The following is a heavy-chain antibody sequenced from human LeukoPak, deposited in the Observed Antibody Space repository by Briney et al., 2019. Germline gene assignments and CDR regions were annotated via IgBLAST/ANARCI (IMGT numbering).Heavy chain of an antibody. CDR1: GLTLSTYA. CDR3: AKSPRSAADNWFDP. J-gene: IGHJ5*02. D-gene: IGHD6-13*01. V-gene: IGHV3-23*01. Sequence: SGGALRLSCAASGLTLSTYAMNRVRRAPGKGLEWVSGISAGGGSTYYADSVKGRFTISRDNSKNTLYLQMNSLTVEDTAVYYCAKSPRSAADNWFDPWGQGTLVTVSS. CDR2: ISAGGGST.